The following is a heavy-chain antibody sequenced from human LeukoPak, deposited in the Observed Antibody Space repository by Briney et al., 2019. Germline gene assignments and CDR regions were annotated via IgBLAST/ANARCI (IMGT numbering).Heavy chain of an antibody. CDR1: GFTFSSYA. D-gene: IGHD5-12*01. CDR2: ISGSGGST. Sequence: GGSLRLSCAASGFTFSSYAMSWVRQAPGKGLEWVSAISGSGGSTYYADSVKGRFTISRDNAKNTLYLQMNSLRAEDTAVYYCASSGGRSSGYDFGAFDIWGQGTMVTVSS. J-gene: IGHJ3*02. CDR3: ASSGGRSSGYDFGAFDI. V-gene: IGHV3-23*01.